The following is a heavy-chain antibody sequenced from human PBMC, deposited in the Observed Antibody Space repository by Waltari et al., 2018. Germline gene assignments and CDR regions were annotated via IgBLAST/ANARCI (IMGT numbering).Heavy chain of an antibody. CDR2: IYYSGST. V-gene: IGHV4-39*07. J-gene: IGHJ4*02. CDR3: ARDGDYDILTADY. D-gene: IGHD3-9*01. CDR1: VGSISSRRYY. Sequence: QLQLQASGPGLVKPSAPLSLTCPASVGSISSRRYYWGWIRQPPGKGLAWIGSIYYSGSTYYNPSLKIRVTISVDTSKNQFSLKLSSVTAADTAVYYCARDGDYDILTADYWGQGTLVTVSS.